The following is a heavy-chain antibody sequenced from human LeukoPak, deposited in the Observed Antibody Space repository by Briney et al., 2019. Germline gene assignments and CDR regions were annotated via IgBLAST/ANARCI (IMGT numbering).Heavy chain of an antibody. V-gene: IGHV1-46*01. D-gene: IGHD2-15*01. CDR1: GYTFTGNY. J-gene: IGHJ5*02. Sequence: ASVRVSCKASGYTFTGNYMHWVRQAPGQGLEWMGIINPSGGSTSYAQKFQGRVIMTRDTSTSTVYMELSSLRSEDTAVYYCAXXXXXXXXVAASRRWFDPWGQGTLVTVSS. CDR3: AXXXXXXXXVAASRRWFDP. CDR2: INPSGGST.